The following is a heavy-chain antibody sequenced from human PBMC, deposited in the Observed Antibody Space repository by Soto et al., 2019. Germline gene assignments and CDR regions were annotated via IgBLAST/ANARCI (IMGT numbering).Heavy chain of an antibody. CDR1: GYTFTSYG. J-gene: IGHJ6*03. CDR2: ISAYNGNT. V-gene: IGHV1-18*01. Sequence: ASVKVSCKASGYTFTSYGISWVRQAPGQGLEWMGWISAYNGNTNYAQKLQGRVTMTTDTSTSTAYMELRSLRSDDTAVYYCAILSSSYGYYYYMDVWGKGTTVTVSS. D-gene: IGHD5-18*01. CDR3: AILSSSYGYYYYMDV.